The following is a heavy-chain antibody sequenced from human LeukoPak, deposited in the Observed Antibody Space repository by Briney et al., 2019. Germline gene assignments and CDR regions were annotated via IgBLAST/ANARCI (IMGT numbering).Heavy chain of an antibody. CDR3: ATLAAAGTNY. Sequence: GGSLRLSCAASGFTLSRYWMHWVRQAPGEGLVWVSRADYDGSDTSYADSVRGRFTISRDNAKNTLYLQMNSLSAEDTAVYYCATLAAAGTNYWGQGTLVTVSS. V-gene: IGHV3-74*01. J-gene: IGHJ4*02. D-gene: IGHD6-13*01. CDR2: ADYDGSDT. CDR1: GFTLSRYW.